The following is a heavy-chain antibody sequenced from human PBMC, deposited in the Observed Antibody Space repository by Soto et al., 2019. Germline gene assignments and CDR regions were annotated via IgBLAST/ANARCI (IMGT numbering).Heavy chain of an antibody. CDR2: IGTAGDT. CDR3: ARDKGLCSSASCPNKIYHFAMDV. CDR1: GFAFSMYD. V-gene: IGHV3-13*01. Sequence: DVQLVESGGGLVQPGGSLRLSCAASGFAFSMYDMHWVRQVAGKGLEWVSAIGTAGDTLYAGSVKGRFSACRENAKNSFYLQMNSLRAGDTAVYYCARDKGLCSSASCPNKIYHFAMDVRGLGTTVIVSS. J-gene: IGHJ6*02. D-gene: IGHD2-2*01.